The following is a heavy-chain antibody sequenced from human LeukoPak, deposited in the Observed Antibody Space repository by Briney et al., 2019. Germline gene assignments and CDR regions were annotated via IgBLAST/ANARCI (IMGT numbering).Heavy chain of an antibody. D-gene: IGHD3-16*01. J-gene: IGHJ4*02. CDR2: IKHDASEK. Sequence: PGGSLRLSCAASGFTFSSYWMSWVRQAPGKGLEWVANIKHDASEKYFMESLKGRFTISRDNAKNSLYLQMNSLRAEDTAVYYCAKGRLSDPIDYWGQGTLVTVSS. CDR3: AKGRLSDPIDY. V-gene: IGHV3-7*01. CDR1: GFTFSSYW.